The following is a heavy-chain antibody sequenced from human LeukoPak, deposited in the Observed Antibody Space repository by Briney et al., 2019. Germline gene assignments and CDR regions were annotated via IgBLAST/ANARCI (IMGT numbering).Heavy chain of an antibody. CDR1: GFTFSTYE. CDR2: ISSGGSSI. Sequence: GGSLRLSCAASGFTFSTYEMSWVRQAPGKGLEWVSYISSGGSSIYYADSVKGRFTISRDNAKNSLYLQMNSLRAEDTAVYYCARGYYDSSGYYYLNYFDYWGQGTLVTVSS. V-gene: IGHV3-48*03. CDR3: ARGYYDSSGYYYLNYFDY. J-gene: IGHJ4*02. D-gene: IGHD3-22*01.